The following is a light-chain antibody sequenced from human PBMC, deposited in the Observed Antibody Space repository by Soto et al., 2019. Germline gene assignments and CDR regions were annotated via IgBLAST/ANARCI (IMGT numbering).Light chain of an antibody. J-gene: IGKJ2*01. CDR2: GAS. CDR3: QQYNNWPLHT. Sequence: TVMTQSPATLSVSPGDRATLSCRASHSVSSNLAWYQQKPGQAPRLVIYGASTRATGIPARFSGSGSGTEFTLTISSLQSEDFAVYYCQQYNNWPLHTFGQETQLEIK. CDR1: HSVSSN. V-gene: IGKV3-15*01.